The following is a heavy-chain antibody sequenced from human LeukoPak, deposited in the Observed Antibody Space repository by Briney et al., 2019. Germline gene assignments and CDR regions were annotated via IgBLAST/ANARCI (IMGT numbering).Heavy chain of an antibody. D-gene: IGHD4-11*01. CDR2: ITRSGQNT. CDR1: GFPFGDFA. V-gene: IGHV3-23*01. CDR3: VKDDYCSIPGCVIDALVV. J-gene: IGHJ3*01. Sequence: GGSLRLSCAASGFPFGDFAMTWVRQVPGGGLQSVSTITRSGQNTYYADSVKGRFTISRDDYKGMLYLQMNNLRAEDTAMYYCVKDDYCSIPGCVIDALVVWGQGTVVTVSS.